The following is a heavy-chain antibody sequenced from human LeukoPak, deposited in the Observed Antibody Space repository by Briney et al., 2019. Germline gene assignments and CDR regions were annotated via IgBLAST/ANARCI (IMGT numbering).Heavy chain of an antibody. CDR1: GGSISSYY. D-gene: IGHD6-13*01. J-gene: IGHJ4*02. Sequence: SETLSLTCTVSGGSISSYYWSWIRQPAGKGLKWIGRIYTSGSTNYNPSLKSRVTMSVDTSKNQFSLKLSSVTAADTAVYYCARDFGSSWYDYWGQGTLVTVSS. V-gene: IGHV4-4*07. CDR2: IYTSGST. CDR3: ARDFGSSWYDY.